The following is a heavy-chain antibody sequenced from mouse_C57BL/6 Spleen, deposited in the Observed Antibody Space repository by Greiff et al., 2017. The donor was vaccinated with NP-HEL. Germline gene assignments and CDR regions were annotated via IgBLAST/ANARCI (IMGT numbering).Heavy chain of an antibody. CDR1: AYPFPSSG. CDR3: ARGGSYFDY. CDR2: IDPNSGGT. Sequence: QVQLQQPGAELVKPGASLKLSSRPFAYPFPSSGMPWVRQRPGRGLEWIGRIDPNSGGTKYNEKFKSKATLTVDKPSSTAYMQLSSLTSEDSAVYYCARGGSYFDYWGQGTTLTVSS. J-gene: IGHJ2*01. V-gene: IGHV1-72*01.